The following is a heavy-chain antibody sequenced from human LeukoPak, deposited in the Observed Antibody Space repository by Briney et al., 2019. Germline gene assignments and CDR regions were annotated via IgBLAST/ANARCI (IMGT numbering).Heavy chain of an antibody. Sequence: PSETLSLTCTVSGGSISSGGYYWSWIRQHPGKGLEWIGSIYYSGSTYYNPSLKSRVTISVDTSKNQFSLKLSSVTAADTAVYYCARLRAATNYYYYGMDVWGQGTTVTVSS. J-gene: IGHJ6*02. CDR3: ARLRAATNYYYYGMDV. CDR2: IYYSGST. CDR1: GGSISSGGYY. V-gene: IGHV4-39*07. D-gene: IGHD6-25*01.